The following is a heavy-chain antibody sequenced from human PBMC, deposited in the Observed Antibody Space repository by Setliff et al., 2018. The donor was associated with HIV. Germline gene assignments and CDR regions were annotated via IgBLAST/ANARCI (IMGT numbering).Heavy chain of an antibody. CDR3: ARTREEVMYYYYGMDV. V-gene: IGHV1-46*01. CDR2: INPSDGIA. CDR1: GYTFTSCF. Sequence: ASVKVSCKASGYTFTSCFMRWVRQAPGQGLEYMGIINPSDGIADYVEKFQDRVTITRDTSASTAYMELSSLRSEDTAGYYCARTREEVMYYYYGMDVWGQGTTVTVSS. D-gene: IGHD3-16*01. J-gene: IGHJ6*02.